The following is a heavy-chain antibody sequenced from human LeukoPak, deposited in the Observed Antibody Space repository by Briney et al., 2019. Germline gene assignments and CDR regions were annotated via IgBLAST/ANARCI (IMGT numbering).Heavy chain of an antibody. CDR2: MNPNSGNT. Sequence: ASVKVSCKASGYTFTSYDINWVRQATGQGLEWMGWMNPNSGNTGYAQKFQGRVTITRNTSISTAYMELSSLRSEDTAVYYCARSQSGSHAFLDYWGQGTLVTVSS. J-gene: IGHJ4*02. CDR3: ARSQSGSHAFLDY. CDR1: GYTFTSYD. V-gene: IGHV1-8*03. D-gene: IGHD1-26*01.